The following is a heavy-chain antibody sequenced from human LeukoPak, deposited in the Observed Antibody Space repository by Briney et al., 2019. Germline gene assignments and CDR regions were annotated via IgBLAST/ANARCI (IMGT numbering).Heavy chain of an antibody. CDR1: GFTFSSYA. V-gene: IGHV3-23*01. D-gene: IGHD3-10*01. CDR2: ISGSGGST. CDR3: ARVGVSAWDY. J-gene: IGHJ4*02. Sequence: PGGSLRLSCAASGFTFSSYAMSWVRQAPGKGLEWVSAISGSGGSTYYADSVKGRFTISRDNAKNSLYLQMNSLRAEDTAVYYCARVGVSAWDYWGQGTLVTVSS.